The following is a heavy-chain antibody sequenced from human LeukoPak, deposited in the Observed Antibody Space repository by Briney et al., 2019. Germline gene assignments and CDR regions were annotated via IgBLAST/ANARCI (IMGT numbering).Heavy chain of an antibody. CDR2: IKSEISGGTT. V-gene: IGHV3-15*01. CDR1: GFTFSHAW. CDR3: TTDHYIAVTGAAKFDY. D-gene: IGHD6-19*01. Sequence: GGSLRLSCAASGFTFSHAWMTWVRQAPGKGLEWVGRIKSEISGGTTDYAAPVKGRFTISRDDSRNPLYLQMNSLKTEDTAVYYCTTDHYIAVTGAAKFDYWGQGTLVTVSS. J-gene: IGHJ4*02.